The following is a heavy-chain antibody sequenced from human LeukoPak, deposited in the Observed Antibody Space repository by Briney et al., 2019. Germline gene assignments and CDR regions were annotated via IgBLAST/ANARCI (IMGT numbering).Heavy chain of an antibody. J-gene: IGHJ5*02. V-gene: IGHV1-2*02. CDR2: INPNSGGT. D-gene: IGHD1-26*01. CDR1: GYTFTGYY. Sequence: ASVKVSCKASGYTFTGYYMHWVRQAPGQGLEWMGWINPNSGGTNYAQKFQGRVTMTRDTSISTAYMELSRLRSDVTAVYYCARDSGGSHCPWGQGTLVTVSS. CDR3: ARDSGGSHCP.